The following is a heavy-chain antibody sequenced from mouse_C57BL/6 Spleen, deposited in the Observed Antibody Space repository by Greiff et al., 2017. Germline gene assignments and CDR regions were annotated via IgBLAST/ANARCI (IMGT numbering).Heavy chain of an antibody. J-gene: IGHJ4*01. CDR1: GYSITSGYY. Sequence: VQLKQSGPGLVKPSQSLSLTCSVTGYSITSGYYWNWIRQFPGNKLEWMGYISYDGSNNYNPSLKNRISITRDTSKNQFFLKLNSVTTEDTATYYCARGDYGSSYVGYAMDYWGQGTSVTVSS. CDR3: ARGDYGSSYVGYAMDY. CDR2: ISYDGSN. V-gene: IGHV3-6*01. D-gene: IGHD1-1*01.